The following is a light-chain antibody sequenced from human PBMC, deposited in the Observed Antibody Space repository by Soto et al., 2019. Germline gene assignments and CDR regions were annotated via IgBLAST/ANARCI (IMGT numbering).Light chain of an antibody. V-gene: IGLV1-51*01. J-gene: IGLJ1*01. CDR2: DDN. Sequence: QSVMTQPPSVSAATGQKVTISCSGSSSNIGGNSVSWYQQLPGTAPKLLIYDDNKRPSGIPDRFSGSKSGTSATLGITGFQTGDEADYYCGSWDSSLSAYVFGPGTKLTVL. CDR1: SSNIGGNS. CDR3: GSWDSSLSAYV.